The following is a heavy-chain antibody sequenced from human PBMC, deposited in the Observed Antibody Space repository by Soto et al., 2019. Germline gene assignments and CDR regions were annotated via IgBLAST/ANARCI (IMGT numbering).Heavy chain of an antibody. D-gene: IGHD2-15*01. CDR3: ARAHLKSDIVVVVAATPNWFDP. Sequence: QVQLVQSGAEVKKPGSSVKVSCKASGGTFSSYAISWVRQAPGQGLEWMGGIIPIFGTANYAQKFQGRVTNTADESTGRAYMELSSRSYEDTAVYYCARAHLKSDIVVVVAATPNWFDPWGQGTLVTVSS. V-gene: IGHV1-69*12. CDR1: GGTFSSYA. CDR2: IIPIFGTA. J-gene: IGHJ5*02.